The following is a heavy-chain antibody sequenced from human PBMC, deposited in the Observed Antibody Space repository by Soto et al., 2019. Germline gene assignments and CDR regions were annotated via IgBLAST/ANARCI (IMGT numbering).Heavy chain of an antibody. D-gene: IGHD3-22*01. CDR3: ARGYYDSSGYTGFDY. J-gene: IGHJ4*02. CDR1: GFTFSDYY. Sequence: VGSLRLSCAASGFTFSDYYMSWIRQAPGKGLEWVSYISSSSSYTNYEDSVKGRFTISRDNAKNSLYLQMNSLRAEDTAVYYCARGYYDSSGYTGFDYWGQGTLVTVSS. V-gene: IGHV3-11*06. CDR2: ISSSSSYT.